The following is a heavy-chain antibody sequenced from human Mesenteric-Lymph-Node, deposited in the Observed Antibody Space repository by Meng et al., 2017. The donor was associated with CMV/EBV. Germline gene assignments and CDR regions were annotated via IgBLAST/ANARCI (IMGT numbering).Heavy chain of an antibody. Sequence: ASVKVSCKASGYTFTGYYMHWVRQAPGQGLEWMGWINPNSGGTNYAQKFQGRVTMTRDTSISTAYMELSRLRSDDTAVYYCAREYQLPPYYYYGMDVWGQGTTVTVSS. J-gene: IGHJ6*02. CDR3: AREYQLPPYYYYGMDV. V-gene: IGHV1-2*02. D-gene: IGHD2-2*01. CDR1: GYTFTGYY. CDR2: INPNSGGT.